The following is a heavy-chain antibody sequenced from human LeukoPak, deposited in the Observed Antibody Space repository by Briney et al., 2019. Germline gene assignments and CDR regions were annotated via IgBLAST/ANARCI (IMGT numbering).Heavy chain of an antibody. V-gene: IGHV3-74*01. CDR3: VRDFRSADY. J-gene: IGHJ4*02. CDR2: ICPDGTVT. Sequence: GGSLRLSCAASGFTFSTYCMRWVRQAPGKGPMWVSRICPDGTVTNYADSVKARFIISRDNARNTVYLQMNSLRVEDTAVYYCVRDFRSADYWGQGTLVTVSS. CDR1: GFTFSTYC.